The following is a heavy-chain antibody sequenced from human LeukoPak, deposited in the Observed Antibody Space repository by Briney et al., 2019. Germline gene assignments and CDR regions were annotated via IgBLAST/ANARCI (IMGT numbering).Heavy chain of an antibody. CDR1: GVSVSSGSYY. Sequence: SETLSLTCTVSGVSVSSGSYYWSWIRQPPGKGLEWIGYIYYSGSTNYNPSLKRRATISVDTSKNQFSLKLSSVTAADTAVYYCAREPYGSGSYYFDYWGQGTLVTVSS. CDR3: AREPYGSGSYYFDY. V-gene: IGHV4-61*01. CDR2: IYYSGST. D-gene: IGHD3-10*01. J-gene: IGHJ4*02.